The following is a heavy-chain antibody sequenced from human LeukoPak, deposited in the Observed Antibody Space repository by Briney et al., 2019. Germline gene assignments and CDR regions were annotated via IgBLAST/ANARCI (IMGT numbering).Heavy chain of an antibody. CDR3: AKDPVVVRCYFDY. CDR1: GFTFSSYA. Sequence: GGSLRLSCAASGFTFSSYAMGWVRQAPGKGLEWVSAISGSGGSTYYADSVKGRFTISRDNSKNTLYLQMNSLRAEDTAVYYCAKDPVVVRCYFDYWGQGTLVTVSS. V-gene: IGHV3-23*01. CDR2: ISGSGGST. D-gene: IGHD2-15*01. J-gene: IGHJ4*02.